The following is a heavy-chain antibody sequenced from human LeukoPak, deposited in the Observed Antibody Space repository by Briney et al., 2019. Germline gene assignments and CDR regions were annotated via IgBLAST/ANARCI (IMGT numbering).Heavy chain of an antibody. Sequence: ASVKVSCKFSGYTLTELSMHWVRQAPGKGLEWMGGFDPEDGETIYAQKFQGRVTMTEDTSTDTAYMELSSLRSEDTAVYYCATEAGVTTEVREYYYGMDVWGQGTTVTVSS. V-gene: IGHV1-24*01. D-gene: IGHD4-11*01. J-gene: IGHJ6*02. CDR2: FDPEDGET. CDR1: GYTLTELS. CDR3: ATEAGVTTEVREYYYGMDV.